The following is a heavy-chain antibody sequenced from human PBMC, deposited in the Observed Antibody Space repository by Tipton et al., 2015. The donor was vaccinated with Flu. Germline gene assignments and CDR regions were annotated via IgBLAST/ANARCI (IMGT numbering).Heavy chain of an antibody. D-gene: IGHD5-24*01. CDR2: ISTSGST. V-gene: IGHV4-4*07. J-gene: IGHJ4*02. Sequence: TLSLTCTVSGGSISTSYWSWIRQPAGKGLEWIGRISTSGSTNYNASLESRVTISLDTSKNQFSLRVNSVTAADTAVYYCATGGWRDPRGSFDFGGQGTVVTVSS. CDR3: ATGGWRDPRGSFDF. CDR1: GGSISTSY.